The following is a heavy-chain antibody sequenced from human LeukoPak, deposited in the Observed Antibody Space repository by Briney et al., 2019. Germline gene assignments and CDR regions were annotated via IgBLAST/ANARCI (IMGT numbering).Heavy chain of an antibody. CDR1: GFTFSRYW. D-gene: IGHD2/OR15-2a*01. CDR3: ARLHLSGAFDI. V-gene: IGHV3-7*01. J-gene: IGHJ3*02. Sequence: PGGSLRLSCAASGFTFSRYWMSWVRQAPGKGLEWVANIKQDGNEKYYVDSVKGRFTISRDNAKNSLYLQMNSLRAEDTAVYYCARLHLSGAFDIWGQGTMVTVSS. CDR2: IKQDGNEK.